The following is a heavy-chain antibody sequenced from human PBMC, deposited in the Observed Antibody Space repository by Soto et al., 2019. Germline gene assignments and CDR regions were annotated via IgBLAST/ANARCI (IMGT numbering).Heavy chain of an antibody. CDR3: ARESRYCSGGSCYFLPGIDY. D-gene: IGHD2-15*01. J-gene: IGHJ4*02. CDR2: LIPIFGTA. CDR1: GGTFSSYA. V-gene: IGHV1-69*12. Sequence: QVQLVQSGAEVKKPGSSVKVSCKASGGTFSSYAISSLRQAPGQGLEWMAGLIPIFGTANYAQKFQGRVTITADESTSTADMELSSLRSEDTAVYYCARESRYCSGGSCYFLPGIDYWGQGTLVTVSS.